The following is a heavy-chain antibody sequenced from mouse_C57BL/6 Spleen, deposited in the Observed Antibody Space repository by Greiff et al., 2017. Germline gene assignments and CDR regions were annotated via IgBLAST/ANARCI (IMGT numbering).Heavy chain of an antibody. CDR3: AREKGMITSYYFDY. V-gene: IGHV5-4*01. J-gene: IGHJ2*01. D-gene: IGHD2-4*01. CDR1: GFTFSSYA. Sequence: EVKLQESGGGLVKPGGSLKLSCAASGFTFSSYAMSWVRQTPEKRLEWVATISDGGSYTYYPDNVKGRFTISRDNAKNNLYLQMSHLKSEDTAMYYCAREKGMITSYYFDYWGQGTTLTVSS. CDR2: ISDGGSYT.